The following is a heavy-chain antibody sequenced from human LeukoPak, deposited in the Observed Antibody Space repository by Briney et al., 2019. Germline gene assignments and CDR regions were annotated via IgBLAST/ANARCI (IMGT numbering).Heavy chain of an antibody. CDR2: IYCSGST. V-gene: IGHV4-59*01. J-gene: IGHJ4*02. CDR1: GGPISSYY. D-gene: IGHD3-3*01. Sequence: SETLSLTCTVSGGPISSYYWGWIRQPPGKGLEWIGYIYCSGSTNYKPPRKSRVTISVDPSKNQFSLKLSSVTAADTAVYYCARAVTIFGVIGGFDYWGQGTLVTVSS. CDR3: ARAVTIFGVIGGFDY.